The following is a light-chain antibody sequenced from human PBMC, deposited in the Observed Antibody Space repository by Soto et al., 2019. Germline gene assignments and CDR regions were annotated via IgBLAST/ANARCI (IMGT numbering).Light chain of an antibody. Sequence: QSALTQPASGSGSPGQSISLSCSGTSSGVGSSNSVSWYQQYPGKAPKVMVHDVNNQPSGSSDRFSGSKSGNTASLTISGLQAEDEADYYCSSFTSSNSYDFGTGTKVNVL. CDR1: SSGVGSSNS. CDR2: DVN. J-gene: IGLJ1*01. V-gene: IGLV2-14*03. CDR3: SSFTSSNSYD.